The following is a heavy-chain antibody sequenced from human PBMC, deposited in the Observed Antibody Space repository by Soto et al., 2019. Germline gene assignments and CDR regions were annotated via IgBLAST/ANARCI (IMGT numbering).Heavy chain of an antibody. V-gene: IGHV1-24*01. J-gene: IGHJ6*02. D-gene: IGHD3-22*01. CDR1: GYTLTELS. Sequence: ASVKVSCKVSGYTLTELSMHWVRQAPGKGLEWMGGFDPEDGETIYAQKFQGRVTMTEDTSTDTAYMELSSLRPEDTAVYYCACPGRDSSGYYGPSPDYYYYGMDVWGQGTTVTVSS. CDR3: ACPGRDSSGYYGPSPDYYYYGMDV. CDR2: FDPEDGET.